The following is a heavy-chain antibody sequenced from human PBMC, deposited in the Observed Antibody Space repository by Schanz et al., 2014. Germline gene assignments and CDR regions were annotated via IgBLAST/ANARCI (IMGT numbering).Heavy chain of an antibody. CDR1: GHTFTSYY. D-gene: IGHD4-17*01. J-gene: IGHJ6*02. CDR3: ARNYGGHSEESDRYGMDV. CDR2: LTPSGGTT. V-gene: IGHV1-46*01. Sequence: QVQLVQSGAEVKKPGASVKVSCKASGHTFTSYYIHWVRQAPGQGLEWMGILTPSGGTTSNAQKFQGRVTMTWDTSTSTVYMELSSLRSEDTAVYYCARNYGGHSEESDRYGMDVWGQGTTVTVSS.